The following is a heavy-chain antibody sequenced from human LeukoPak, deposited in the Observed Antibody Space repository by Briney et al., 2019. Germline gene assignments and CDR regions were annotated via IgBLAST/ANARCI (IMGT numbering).Heavy chain of an antibody. V-gene: IGHV1-8*01. CDR1: GYTFTSYD. J-gene: IGHJ5*02. Sequence: ASVKVSCKASGYTFTSYDINWVRQATGQGLEWMGWMNPNSGNTGYAQKFQGGVTMTRNTSISTAYMELSSLRSEDTAVYYCARVSRPNWFDPWGQGTLVTVSS. CDR2: MNPNSGNT. CDR3: ARVSRPNWFDP.